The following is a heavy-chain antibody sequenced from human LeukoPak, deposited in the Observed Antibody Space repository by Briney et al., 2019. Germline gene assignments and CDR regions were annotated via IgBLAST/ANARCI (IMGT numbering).Heavy chain of an antibody. CDR1: GYTFTGYY. J-gene: IGHJ4*02. CDR3: ARDRYSMSSAFDY. D-gene: IGHD6-6*01. CDR2: INPDSGGT. V-gene: IGHV1-2*02. Sequence: ASVKVSCKASGYTFTGYYIHWVRQAPGQGLEWMGWINPDSGGTNYAQKFQGRVTMTRDTSIRTAYMELSRLRSDDTAVYYCARDRYSMSSAFDYWGQGTLVTVSS.